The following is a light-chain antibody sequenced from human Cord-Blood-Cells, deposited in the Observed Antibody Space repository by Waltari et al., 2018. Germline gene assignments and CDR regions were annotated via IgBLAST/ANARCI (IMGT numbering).Light chain of an antibody. J-gene: IGKJ1*01. CDR3: QQYGSSPRT. CDR2: GAS. V-gene: IGKV3-20*01. CDR1: QSGSSSY. Sequence: EIVLTQSPGTLSLPPGERVTLSCRASQSGSSSYLAWYQQKPGQAPRLLIYGASSRATGIPDRFSGSGSGTDFTLTISRLEPEDFAVYYCQQYGSSPRTFGQGTKVEIK.